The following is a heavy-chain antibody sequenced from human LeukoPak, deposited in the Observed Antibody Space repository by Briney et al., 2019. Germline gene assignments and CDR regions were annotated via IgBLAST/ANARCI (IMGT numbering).Heavy chain of an antibody. J-gene: IGHJ6*03. CDR1: GYTFTSYY. Sequence: ASVKVSCKASGYTFTSYYMHWVRQAPGQGLEWMGIINPSGGSTSYAQKFQGRVTMTRDMSTSTVYMELSSLRSEDTAVYYCARALNDIVVVPAASDYMDVWGKGTTVTFSS. CDR2: INPSGGST. D-gene: IGHD2-2*01. V-gene: IGHV1-46*01. CDR3: ARALNDIVVVPAASDYMDV.